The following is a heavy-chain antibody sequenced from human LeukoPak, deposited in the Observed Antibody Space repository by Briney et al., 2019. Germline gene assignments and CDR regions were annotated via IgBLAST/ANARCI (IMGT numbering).Heavy chain of an antibody. CDR3: ARPGSGTYYSVGAFDI. CDR1: GGSISSYY. J-gene: IGHJ3*02. Sequence: SETLSLTCTVSGGSISSYYWSWNRPPPGEGLEWNGYIFYSGTTNHNTSLKSRVTISVDTSKNQFSLELSSVTAADTAVYYCARPGSGTYYSVGAFDIWGLGTMVTVSS. V-gene: IGHV4-59*08. CDR2: IFYSGTT. D-gene: IGHD3-10*01.